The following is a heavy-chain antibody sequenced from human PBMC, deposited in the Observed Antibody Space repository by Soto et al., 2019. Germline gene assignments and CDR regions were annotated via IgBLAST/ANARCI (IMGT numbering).Heavy chain of an antibody. CDR2: INPNSGDT. CDR1: GYIFTDYY. D-gene: IGHD6-19*01. V-gene: IGHV1-2*04. Sequence: ASVKVSCKASGYIFTDYYMHWVRQAPGQGLEWMGWINPNSGDTNYTQKFQGWVTMTRDTSISTAYMELSRLRSDDTAVYYCATSRISIAVAGETEYYFDYWGQGTPVTVSS. J-gene: IGHJ4*02. CDR3: ATSRISIAVAGETEYYFDY.